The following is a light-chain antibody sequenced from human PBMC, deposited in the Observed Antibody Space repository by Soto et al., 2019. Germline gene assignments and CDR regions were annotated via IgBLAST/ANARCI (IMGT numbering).Light chain of an antibody. V-gene: IGLV1-40*01. J-gene: IGLJ3*02. CDR3: XSXDSSLSGSRV. Sequence: QSVLTQPPSVSGAPGQRVSISCTGSNSNIGAGYDVNWYQQLPGTAPKLLIXANIDRPSGVPGXFSGSKSGASAFLVITGXXXXDXAXXXXXSXDSSLSGSRVFGGGTKLTVL. CDR1: NSNIGAGYD. CDR2: ANI.